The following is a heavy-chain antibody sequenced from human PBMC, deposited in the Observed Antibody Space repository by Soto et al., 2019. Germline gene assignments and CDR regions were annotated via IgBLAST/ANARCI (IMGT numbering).Heavy chain of an antibody. V-gene: IGHV3-64D*08. D-gene: IGHD6-19*01. CDR2: ISSNGGST. Sequence: GGSLRLSCSASGFTFSSYAMHWVRQAPGKGLEYVSAISSNGGSTYYADSVKGRFTISRDNSKNTLYLQMSSLRAEDTAVYYCVKDQDSLAVAYAFDIWGQGTMVTVSS. CDR1: GFTFSSYA. CDR3: VKDQDSLAVAYAFDI. J-gene: IGHJ3*02.